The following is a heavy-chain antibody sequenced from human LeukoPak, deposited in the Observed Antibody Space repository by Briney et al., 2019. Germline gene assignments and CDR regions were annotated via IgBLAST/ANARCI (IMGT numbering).Heavy chain of an antibody. V-gene: IGHV4-61*02. CDR3: ARDITAVAGYYYYYMDV. CDR2: IYTSGST. Sequence: SQTLSLTCTVSGGSISSGSYYWSWIRQTAGKGLEWIGRIYTSGSTNYNPSLKSRVTISVDTSKNQFSLKLSSVTAADTSVYYCARDITAVAGYYYYYMDVWGKGTTVTVSS. CDR1: GGSISSGSYY. D-gene: IGHD6-19*01. J-gene: IGHJ6*03.